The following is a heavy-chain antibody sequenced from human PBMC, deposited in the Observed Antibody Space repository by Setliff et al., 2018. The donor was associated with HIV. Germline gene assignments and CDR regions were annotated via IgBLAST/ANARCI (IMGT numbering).Heavy chain of an antibody. J-gene: IGHJ5*02. CDR3: TLTSRLDGYFDP. D-gene: IGHD5-12*01. Sequence: SETLSLTCTVSGGSIRGHYWSWIRQPPGKGLEWIGTIYYSGSTYYKPSLKSRGTISVETSKNQFYLKLNSVTAADSAVYYCTLTSRLDGYFDPWGQGTLVTVSS. CDR2: IYYSGST. V-gene: IGHV4-59*11. CDR1: GGSIRGHY.